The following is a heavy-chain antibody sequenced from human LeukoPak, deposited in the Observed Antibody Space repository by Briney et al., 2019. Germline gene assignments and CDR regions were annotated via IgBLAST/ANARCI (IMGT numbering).Heavy chain of an antibody. CDR1: GDSINSYY. V-gene: IGHV4-59*01. J-gene: IGHJ4*02. CDR2: IDYSGTT. CDR3: ARASGAFDY. Sequence: SETLSLTCSVSGDSINSYYWSWIRQPPGKGLEWIGYIDYSGTTNYSPSLKSRVAMSLDTSKNQFSLKLNSVTAADTAVYYCARASGAFDYWGQGALVTVSS.